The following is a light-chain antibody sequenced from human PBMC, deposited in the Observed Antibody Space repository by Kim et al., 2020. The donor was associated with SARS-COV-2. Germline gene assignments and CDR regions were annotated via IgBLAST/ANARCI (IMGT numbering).Light chain of an antibody. CDR2: QDS. CDR1: IVGDKY. Sequence: VSAGQTGSITCSGDIVGDKYACWYQQTPGQSPVLVIYQDSKRPSGIPELFSGYNSGTAAPLTSSGTQAMEEADYYCQSWDSTTLVFGGGTQLTVL. J-gene: IGLJ2*01. CDR3: QSWDSTTLV. V-gene: IGLV3-1*01.